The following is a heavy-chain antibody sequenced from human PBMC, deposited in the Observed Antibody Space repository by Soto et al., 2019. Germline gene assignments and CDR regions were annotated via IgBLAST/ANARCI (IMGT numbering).Heavy chain of an antibody. CDR2: INAGNGNT. D-gene: IGHD6-19*01. CDR1: GYTFTSYA. V-gene: IGHV1-3*01. J-gene: IGHJ4*02. Sequence: QVQLVQSGAEVKKPGASVKVSCKASGYTFTSYAMRWVRQAPGQRLEWMGWINAGNGNTKYSQKFQGRVTITRDTSASTAYMELSSLRSEDTAVYYCATPLSSGWYPFDYWGQGTLVTVSS. CDR3: ATPLSSGWYPFDY.